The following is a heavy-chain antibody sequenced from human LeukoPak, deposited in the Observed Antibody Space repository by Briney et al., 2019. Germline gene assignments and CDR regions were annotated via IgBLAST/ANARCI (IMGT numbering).Heavy chain of an antibody. CDR3: TTESFHY. CDR1: GFTFGRFA. V-gene: IGHV3-23*01. D-gene: IGHD3-10*01. CDR2: ISNSGTIT. J-gene: IGHJ4*02. Sequence: TGGSLRPSCAVSGFTFGRFAMNWVRQAPGKGLEWVSIISNSGTITSYADSVKGRFTISRDNSKNTVYLQMNSLRAEDTALYYCTTESFHYWGQGSLVAVSS.